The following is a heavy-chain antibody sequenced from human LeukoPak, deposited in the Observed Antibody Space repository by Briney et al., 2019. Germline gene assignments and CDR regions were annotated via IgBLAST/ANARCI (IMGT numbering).Heavy chain of an antibody. V-gene: IGHV4-39*07. D-gene: IGHD3-10*01. CDR3: ARGYWFDP. Sequence: PSETLSLTCTLSAGSIRSSSYYWGWIRQSPEKGLEWIGSIYYSGSTYYNPSLKSRVTISVDTSKNQFSLKLSSVTAADTAVYYCARGYWFDPWGQGTLVTVSS. J-gene: IGHJ5*02. CDR2: IYYSGST. CDR1: AGSIRSSSYY.